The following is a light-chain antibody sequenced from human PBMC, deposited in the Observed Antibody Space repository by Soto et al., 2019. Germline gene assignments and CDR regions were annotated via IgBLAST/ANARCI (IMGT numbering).Light chain of an antibody. CDR3: AAWDDSLNGPV. J-gene: IGLJ2*01. Sequence: QSALTQPASVSGSPGQSITISCTGSRNDISAYDSVSWYQQHPDKAPKLIIYEVSNRPSGVSNRFSGSKSGNTASLTISGLQADDEADYYCAAWDDSLNGPVFGGGTKVTVL. V-gene: IGLV2-14*01. CDR1: RNDISAYDS. CDR2: EVS.